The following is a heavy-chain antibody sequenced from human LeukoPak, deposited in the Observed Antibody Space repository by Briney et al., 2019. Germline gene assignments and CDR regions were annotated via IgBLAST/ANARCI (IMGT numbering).Heavy chain of an antibody. Sequence: ASVKVSCKPSGYTFTAHYLHWVRQAPGQGLEWMGWINPTSGGTHYAQKFQGRVTMTRDTSIGTAYMELSSLTSDDTAVYYCAREGIAEPDTNWFDPWGQGTLVTVSS. D-gene: IGHD6-13*01. J-gene: IGHJ5*02. V-gene: IGHV1-2*02. CDR1: GYTFTAHY. CDR3: AREGIAEPDTNWFDP. CDR2: INPTSGGT.